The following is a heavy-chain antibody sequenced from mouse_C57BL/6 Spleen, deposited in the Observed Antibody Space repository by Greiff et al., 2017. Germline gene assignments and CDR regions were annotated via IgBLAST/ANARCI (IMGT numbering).Heavy chain of an antibody. CDR1: GYTFTDYN. V-gene: IGHV1-18*01. CDR3: ARMGFRGAMDY. J-gene: IGHJ4*01. CDR2: INPNNGGT. Sequence: EVQLQQSGPELVKPGASVKIPCKASGYTFTDYNMDWVKQSHGKSLEWIGDINPNNGGTIYNQKFKGKATLTVHKSSSTAYMELRSLTSEDTAVYYCARMGFRGAMDYWGQGTSVTVSS.